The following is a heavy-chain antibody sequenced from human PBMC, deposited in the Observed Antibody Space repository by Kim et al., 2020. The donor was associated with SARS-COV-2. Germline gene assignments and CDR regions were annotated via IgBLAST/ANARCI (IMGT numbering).Heavy chain of an antibody. J-gene: IGHJ5*02. V-gene: IGHV3-21*01. CDR1: GFTFSSYS. D-gene: IGHD3-10*01. Sequence: GGSLRLSCAASGFTFSSYSMHWVRQAPGKGLEWVSSICSSSSNIYYADSVKGRFTISRDNTKNTLYLQMNSLRAEDTAVYYCARDIAREGHYGSGSWNWFDAGGQGTLLTVPS. CDR2: ICSSSSNI. CDR3: ARDIAREGHYGSGSWNWFDA.